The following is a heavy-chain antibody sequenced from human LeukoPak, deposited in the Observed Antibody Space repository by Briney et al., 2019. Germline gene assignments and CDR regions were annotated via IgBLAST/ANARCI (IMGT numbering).Heavy chain of an antibody. CDR2: VGGSDDTT. D-gene: IGHD1-1*01. Sequence: GGSLRLSCSASGFTVADYVMDWVRQTPGGGLQWVATVGGSDDTTYYTDSVRGRFAISRDNFKNTVSLQMNSLRVEDTAVYYCAKVLYSVNNFNMIFDKWGQGTLVTVAS. CDR1: GFTVADYV. CDR3: AKVLYSVNNFNMIFDK. J-gene: IGHJ4*02. V-gene: IGHV3-23*01.